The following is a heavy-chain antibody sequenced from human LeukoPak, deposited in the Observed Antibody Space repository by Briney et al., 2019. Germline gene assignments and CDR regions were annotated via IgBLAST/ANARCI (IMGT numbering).Heavy chain of an antibody. V-gene: IGHV1-69*04. Sequence: SVKVSCKASGGTSNSHAISWVRQAPGQGLEWMGRIIPNLGTTNRAQNFQDRVTLTADKSTNTAYMELTSLISDDTAVYYCATTNDGGGYQWGDFFDFWGQGTLVTVSS. CDR1: GGTSNSHA. CDR2: IIPNLGTT. J-gene: IGHJ4*02. D-gene: IGHD3-22*01. CDR3: ATTNDGGGYQWGDFFDF.